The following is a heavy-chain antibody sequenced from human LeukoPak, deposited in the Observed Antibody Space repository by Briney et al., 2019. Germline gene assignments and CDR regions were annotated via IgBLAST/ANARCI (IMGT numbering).Heavy chain of an antibody. V-gene: IGHV4-4*02. CDR1: GGSISSSNW. J-gene: IGHJ3*02. D-gene: IGHD3-22*01. CDR2: IYHSGST. CDR3: ARARDYYDSSGYYYDAFDI. Sequence: SETLSLTCAVSGGSISSSNWWSWVRQPPGKGLEWIGEIYHSGSTNYNPSLKSRVTISVDKSENQFSLKLSSVTAADTAVYYCARARDYYDSSGYYYDAFDIWGQGTMVTVSS.